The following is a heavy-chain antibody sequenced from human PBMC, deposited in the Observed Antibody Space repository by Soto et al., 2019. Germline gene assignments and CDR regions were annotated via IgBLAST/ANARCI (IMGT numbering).Heavy chain of an antibody. CDR3: AREGGESSDGLYYFDS. Sequence: SETLSLTCTVSGGSTSSDNYWSWIRQRPGKGLEWIGHIYYSGNTDYNPSLKSRLAISIDTSKNQFSLKLSSVTAADTAVYFCAREGGESSDGLYYFDSWGQGSLVTVPQ. CDR2: IYYSGNT. CDR1: GGSTSSDNY. V-gene: IGHV4-30-4*01. D-gene: IGHD3-16*01. J-gene: IGHJ4*02.